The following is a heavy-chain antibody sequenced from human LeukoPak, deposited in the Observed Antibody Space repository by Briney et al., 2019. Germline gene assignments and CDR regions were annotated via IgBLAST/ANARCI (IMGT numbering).Heavy chain of an antibody. D-gene: IGHD3-22*01. CDR1: GFTFSSYW. CDR3: ARDQIDSSGYYRLDY. Sequence: GGSLRLSCAASGFTFSSYWMSWVRQAPGKGLEWVANIKQDGSEKYYVDSVKGRFTISRDNAKNSLYLQMNSLRAEDTAVYYCARDQIDSSGYYRLDYWGQGTLVTVSS. V-gene: IGHV3-7*01. CDR2: IKQDGSEK. J-gene: IGHJ4*02.